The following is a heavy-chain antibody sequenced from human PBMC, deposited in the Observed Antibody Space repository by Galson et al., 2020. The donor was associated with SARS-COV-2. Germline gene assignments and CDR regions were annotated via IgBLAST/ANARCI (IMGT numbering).Heavy chain of an antibody. CDR3: SAGLHRTFFWSGKRYQNYYGVDI. V-gene: IGHV1-58*01. D-gene: IGHD3-3*01. J-gene: IGHJ6*02. CDR2: IVGASGDT. Sequence: SVKVSCKTSGFTFSTSALQWVRQARGQRLEWIGRIVGASGDTTYAQKFQDRVIISRDESSSTAYLEVSSLRPDDTAVYFCSAGLHRTFFWSGKRYQNYYGVDIWGQGTTVTVS. CDR1: GFTFSTSA.